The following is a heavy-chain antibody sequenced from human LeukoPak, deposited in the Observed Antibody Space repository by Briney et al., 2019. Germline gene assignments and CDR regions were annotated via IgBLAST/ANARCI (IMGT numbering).Heavy chain of an antibody. CDR1: GFTFSSYW. D-gene: IGHD5-12*01. CDR2: IKQDGSEK. V-gene: IGHV3-7*04. Sequence: GGSLRLSCAASGFTFSSYWMSWVRQAPGKGLEWVANIKQDGSEKYYVDSVKGRFTISRDNAKNPLYLQMNSLRAEDTAVYYCARGQYSGYDYLDYWGQGTLVTVSS. J-gene: IGHJ4*02. CDR3: ARGQYSGYDYLDY.